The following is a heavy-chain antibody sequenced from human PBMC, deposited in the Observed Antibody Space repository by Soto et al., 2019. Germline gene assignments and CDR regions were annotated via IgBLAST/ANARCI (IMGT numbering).Heavy chain of an antibody. CDR2: ISSSSSYI. Sequence: GGSLRLSCAASGLTFSSYSMNWVRQAPGKGLEWVSSISSSSSYIYYADSVKSRFTISRDDAKNSLYLQMNSLRAEDTAVYYCARDPSLDYDFWSGRSYYFDYWGQGTLVTVSS. V-gene: IGHV3-21*01. CDR3: ARDPSLDYDFWSGRSYYFDY. D-gene: IGHD3-3*01. CDR1: GLTFSSYS. J-gene: IGHJ4*02.